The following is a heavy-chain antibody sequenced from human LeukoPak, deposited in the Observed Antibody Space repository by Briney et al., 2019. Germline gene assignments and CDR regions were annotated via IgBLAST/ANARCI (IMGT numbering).Heavy chain of an antibody. Sequence: GGSLRLSCAASGFTFSSYWMSWVRQAPGKGLEWVANIKQDGSEKYYVDSVKGRLTIARDNSKNTLYLQMNSLRPEDTAVYYCAKDSSKWAFDYWGQGTLVTVSS. V-gene: IGHV3-7*04. CDR3: AKDSSKWAFDY. CDR2: IKQDGSEK. J-gene: IGHJ4*02. CDR1: GFTFSSYW. D-gene: IGHD1-26*01.